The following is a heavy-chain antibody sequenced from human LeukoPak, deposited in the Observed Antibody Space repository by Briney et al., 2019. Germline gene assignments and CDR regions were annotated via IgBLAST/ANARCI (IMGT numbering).Heavy chain of an antibody. CDR2: IYSGGST. D-gene: IGHD6-19*01. Sequence: GGSLRLSCAASGFTVSSNYMSWVRRAPGKGLEWVSVIYSGGSTYYADSVKGRFTISRDNSKNTLYLQMNSLRAEDTAVYYCARDIPRSSGWYGYWGQGTLVTVSS. V-gene: IGHV3-66*02. CDR3: ARDIPRSSGWYGY. J-gene: IGHJ4*02. CDR1: GFTVSSNY.